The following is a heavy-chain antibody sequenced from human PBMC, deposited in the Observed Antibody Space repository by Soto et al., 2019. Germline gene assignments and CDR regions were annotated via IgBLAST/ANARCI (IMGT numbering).Heavy chain of an antibody. D-gene: IGHD2-2*01. V-gene: IGHV4-30-4*01. CDR3: AREPIVVVPAARSGIAFDI. CDR2: IYYSGST. CDR1: GGSISSGDYY. J-gene: IGHJ3*02. Sequence: SETLSLTCTVSGGSISSGDYYWSWIRQPPGKGLEWIGYIYYSGSTYYNPSLKSRVNISVDTSKNQFSLKLSSVTAADTAVYYCAREPIVVVPAARSGIAFDIWGQGTMVTVSS.